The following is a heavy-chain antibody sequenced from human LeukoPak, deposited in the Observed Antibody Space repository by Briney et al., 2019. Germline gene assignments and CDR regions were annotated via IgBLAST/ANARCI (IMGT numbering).Heavy chain of an antibody. D-gene: IGHD2-21*02. Sequence: ASVKVSCKASGYTFTGYYMHWVRQAPGQGLEWMGWINPNSGGTNYAQKFQGRVTMTRDTSISTAYMELRRLRSDDTAVYYCARVFQAYCGGDCYAYYYGMDVWGQGTTVTVSS. J-gene: IGHJ6*02. V-gene: IGHV1-2*02. CDR2: INPNSGGT. CDR3: ARVFQAYCGGDCYAYYYGMDV. CDR1: GYTFTGYY.